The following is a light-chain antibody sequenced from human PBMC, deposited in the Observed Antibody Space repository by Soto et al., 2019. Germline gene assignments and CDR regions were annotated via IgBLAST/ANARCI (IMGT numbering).Light chain of an antibody. CDR2: AAS. CDR1: QSISSY. V-gene: IGKV1-39*01. CDR3: QQSYSTPFT. Sequence: DIQMTQSPSSLSASVGDRVTITCRASQSISSYLNWYQQKPGKAPKLLIYAASSLQSGVPSRCSGSGAGTDFTRTISSLQPEDFATDYGQQSYSTPFTFGPGTKVDIK. J-gene: IGKJ3*01.